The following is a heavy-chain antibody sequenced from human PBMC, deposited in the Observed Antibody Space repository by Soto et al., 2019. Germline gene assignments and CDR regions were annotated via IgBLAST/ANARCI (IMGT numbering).Heavy chain of an antibody. CDR2: IFSNDEK. CDR1: GFSLSNARMG. J-gene: IGHJ4*02. Sequence: QVTLKESGPVLVKPTETLTLTCTVSGFSLSNARMGVSWIRQPPGKALEWLAHIFSNDEKSYSTSLKSRLTISKDTSKSQVVLTMTNMDPVDTASYYSAPLDLQGGKGAPRDYWGQGTLVTVSS. V-gene: IGHV2-26*01. CDR3: APLDLQGGKGAPRDY.